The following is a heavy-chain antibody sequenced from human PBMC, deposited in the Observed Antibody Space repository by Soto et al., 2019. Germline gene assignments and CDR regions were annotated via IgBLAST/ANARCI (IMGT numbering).Heavy chain of an antibody. Sequence: HPGGSLRLSCAASGFTFSSYSMNWVRQAPGKGLEWVSYISSSSSTIYYADSVKGRFTISRDNAKNSLYLQMNSLRDEDTAVYYCARDGANYYDSSGYYFSFRSRSDAFDIWGQGTMVTVSS. J-gene: IGHJ3*02. CDR3: ARDGANYYDSSGYYFSFRSRSDAFDI. CDR2: ISSSSSTI. V-gene: IGHV3-48*02. CDR1: GFTFSSYS. D-gene: IGHD3-22*01.